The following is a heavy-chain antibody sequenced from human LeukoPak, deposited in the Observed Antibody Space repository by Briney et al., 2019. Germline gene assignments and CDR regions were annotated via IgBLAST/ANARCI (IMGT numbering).Heavy chain of an antibody. CDR1: GFTFSSYG. D-gene: IGHD6-19*01. J-gene: IGHJ4*02. Sequence: GGSLRLSCAASGFTFSSYGMSWVRQAPGKGLEWVSAISGSGGSTYYADSVKGRFTISRDTSKNTLYLQMNSLRAEDTAVYYCARAREDSSGWYGGGYYWGQGTLVTVSS. V-gene: IGHV3-23*01. CDR2: ISGSGGST. CDR3: ARAREDSSGWYGGGYY.